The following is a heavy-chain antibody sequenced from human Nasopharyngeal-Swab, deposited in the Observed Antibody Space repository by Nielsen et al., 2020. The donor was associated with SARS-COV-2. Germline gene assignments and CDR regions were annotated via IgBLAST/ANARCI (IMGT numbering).Heavy chain of an antibody. CDR1: GFTFGNYW. CDR3: ARDLSSIVGATPLVY. V-gene: IGHV3-74*01. J-gene: IGHJ4*02. Sequence: GGSLRLSCVASGFTFGNYWMHWVRQAPGKGLVWVSRINSDGSSTSYADSVKGRFTISRDNAKNTLYLQMNSLRAEDTAVYYCARDLSSIVGATPLVYWGQGTLVTVSS. CDR2: INSDGSST. D-gene: IGHD1-26*01.